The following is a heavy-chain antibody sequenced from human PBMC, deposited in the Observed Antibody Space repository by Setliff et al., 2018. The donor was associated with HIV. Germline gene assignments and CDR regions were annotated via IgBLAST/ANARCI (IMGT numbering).Heavy chain of an antibody. Sequence: GGSLRLSCAASGFTFSSYSMNWVRQAPGKGLEWVSHISSSTNTIYYVDSVEGRFTISRDNADNSLYLQMNSLRAEDTAVYYCARYALAVPGYHNAFDIWGQGTMVTVS. CDR2: ISSSTNTI. J-gene: IGHJ3*02. CDR1: GFTFSSYS. D-gene: IGHD6-19*01. V-gene: IGHV3-48*01. CDR3: ARYALAVPGYHNAFDI.